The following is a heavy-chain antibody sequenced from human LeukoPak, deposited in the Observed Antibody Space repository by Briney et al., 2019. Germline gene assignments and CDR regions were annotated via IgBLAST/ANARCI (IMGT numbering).Heavy chain of an antibody. CDR3: ARADGYSGYGYDY. CDR1: GGTFSSYA. CDR2: MNPNSGNT. Sequence: GASVKVSCKASGGTFSSYAISWVRQATGQGLEWMGWMNPNSGNTGYAQKFQGRVTMTRNTSISTAYMELSSLRSEDTAVYYCARADGYSGYGYDYWGQGTLVTVSS. D-gene: IGHD5-12*01. J-gene: IGHJ4*02. V-gene: IGHV1-8*02.